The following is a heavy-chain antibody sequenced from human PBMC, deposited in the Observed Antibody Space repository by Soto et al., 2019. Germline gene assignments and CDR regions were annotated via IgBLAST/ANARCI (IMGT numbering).Heavy chain of an antibody. CDR1: GFTFSSYA. CDR3: VKGDIVVVVAAYGAFDI. CDR2: ISSNGGST. J-gene: IGHJ3*02. D-gene: IGHD2-15*01. V-gene: IGHV3-64D*08. Sequence: GGSLRLSCSASGFTFSSYAMHWVRQAPGKGLEYVSAISSNGGSTYYADSVKGRFTISRDNSKNTLFLQMGSLRAEDTAVYYCVKGDIVVVVAAYGAFDIWGQGTMVTVSS.